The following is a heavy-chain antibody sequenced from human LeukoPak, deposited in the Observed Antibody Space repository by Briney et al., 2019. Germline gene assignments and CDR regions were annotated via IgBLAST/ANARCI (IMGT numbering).Heavy chain of an antibody. D-gene: IGHD3-9*01. J-gene: IGHJ3*02. Sequence: SETLSLICTVSGGSISSSSYYWGWIRQPPGKGLEWIGSIYYSGSTYYNPSLKSRVTISVDTSKNQFSLKLSSVTAADTAVYYCASYYDILTGYYTVASFDIWGQGTMVTVSS. CDR2: IYYSGST. CDR3: ASYYDILTGYYTVASFDI. V-gene: IGHV4-39*07. CDR1: GGSISSSSYY.